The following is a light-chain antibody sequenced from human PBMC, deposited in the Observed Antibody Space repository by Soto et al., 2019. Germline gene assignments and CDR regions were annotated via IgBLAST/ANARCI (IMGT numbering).Light chain of an antibody. CDR2: SAS. J-gene: IGKJ5*01. V-gene: IGKV3-20*01. CDR1: QSVDSNY. Sequence: EIVLTQSPGTLSLSPGERATLSCRASQSVDSNYLARYQQKVGQDPRLLIYSASSRATGVPDRFSGSGSGTDFTLAISRLEPEDFAVYYCQHYGGLSITFGRGTRLEIK. CDR3: QHYGGLSIT.